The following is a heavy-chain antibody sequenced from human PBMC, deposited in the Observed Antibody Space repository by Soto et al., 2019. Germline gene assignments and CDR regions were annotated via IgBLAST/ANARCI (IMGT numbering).Heavy chain of an antibody. D-gene: IGHD6-6*01. V-gene: IGHV4-34*01. CDR2: INHSGST. CDR3: ARGEYSSSLGFDY. CDR1: GGSVSGYS. J-gene: IGHJ4*02. Sequence: SETLSLACAVYGGSVSGYSWRWIRQPPGKGLEWIGEINHSGSTNYNPSLKSRVTISVDTSKNQFSLKLSSVTAADTAVYYCARGEYSSSLGFDYWGQGTLVTVS.